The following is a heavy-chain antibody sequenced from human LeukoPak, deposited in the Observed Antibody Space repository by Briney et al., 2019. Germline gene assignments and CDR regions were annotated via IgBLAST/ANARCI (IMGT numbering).Heavy chain of an antibody. Sequence: GASVKVSCKASGYPFTSYDINWVRQATRQAVVGMGWMNPNSGNTVYAKKFQGRGHITRNTSISIAYMALSSLRSEDTAVYYCARGSVATITFYYYYGMDVWGQGTTVTVSS. J-gene: IGHJ6*02. D-gene: IGHD5-12*01. CDR2: MNPNSGNT. V-gene: IGHV1-8*01. CDR3: ARGSVATITFYYYYGMDV. CDR1: GYPFTSYD.